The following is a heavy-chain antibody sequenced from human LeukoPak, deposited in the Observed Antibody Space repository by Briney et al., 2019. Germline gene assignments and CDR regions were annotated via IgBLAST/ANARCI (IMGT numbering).Heavy chain of an antibody. V-gene: IGHV3-23*01. CDR1: GFTFNSYA. J-gene: IGHJ4*02. D-gene: IGHD2-2*01. Sequence: PGGSLRLSCAASGFTFNSYAMSWVRQAPGKGLEWVSTISASGGSTYYADSVKGRFTISRDISKNTLYLQMNSLRAEDTAVYYCAKKNLGYCSSASCYSDYWGQGTLVTVSS. CDR2: ISASGGST. CDR3: AKKNLGYCSSASCYSDY.